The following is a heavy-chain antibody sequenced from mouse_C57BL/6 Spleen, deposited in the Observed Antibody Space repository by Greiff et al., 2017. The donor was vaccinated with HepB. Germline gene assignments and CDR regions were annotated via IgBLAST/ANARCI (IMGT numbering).Heavy chain of an antibody. J-gene: IGHJ4*01. V-gene: IGHV2-2*01. CDR1: GFSLTSYG. D-gene: IGHD1-3*01. CDR3: SRITNYYAMYY. Sequence: VQLQQSGPGLVQPSQRLSITCTVSGFSLTSYGVHWVRQSQGKGLEWLGVIWSGGSTDYNAAFISRLSISKDNSKSQVFFKMYSLQADDTAIYYCSRITNYYAMYYWCEGPSVTVSS. CDR2: IWSGGST.